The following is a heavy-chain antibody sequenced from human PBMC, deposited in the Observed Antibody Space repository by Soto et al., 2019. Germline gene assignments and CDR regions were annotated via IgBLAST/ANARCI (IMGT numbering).Heavy chain of an antibody. D-gene: IGHD1-26*01. CDR1: GFTFSSYN. J-gene: IGHJ4*02. CDR2: IWYDGSKR. Sequence: GGSLRLSCAASGFTFSSYNIHWVRQAPGKGLEWVAVIWYDGSKRYYADSVKGRFTISRDNSKNTLYLQMNSLRAEDTAVYYCASNSGSYESGYWGQGTLVTVSS. CDR3: ASNSGSYESGY. V-gene: IGHV3-33*01.